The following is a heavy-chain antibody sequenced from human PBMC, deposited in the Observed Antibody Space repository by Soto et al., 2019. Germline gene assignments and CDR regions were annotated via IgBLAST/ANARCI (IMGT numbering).Heavy chain of an antibody. CDR2: INHSGST. CDR3: ARGTYYYFWSGHQYYYYMDV. Sequence: PSETLSLTCAVYGGSFSGYYWSWIRQPPGKGLEWIGEINHSGSTNYNPSLKSRVTISVDTSKNQFSLKLSSVTAADTAVYYCARGTYYYFWSGHQYYYYMDVWGQGTTVTVSS. J-gene: IGHJ6*03. CDR1: GGSFSGYY. V-gene: IGHV4-34*01. D-gene: IGHD3-3*01.